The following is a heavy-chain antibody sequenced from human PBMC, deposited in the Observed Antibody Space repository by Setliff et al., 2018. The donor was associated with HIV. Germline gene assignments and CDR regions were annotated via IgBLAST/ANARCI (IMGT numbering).Heavy chain of an antibody. CDR1: RDSINGHW. J-gene: IGHJ4*02. V-gene: IGHV3-21*01. D-gene: IGHD5-12*01. Sequence: ETLSLTCTVSRDSINGHWWSWVRQAPGKGLEWVSSISGSRTYYADSVKGRFTISRDDAENSLYLQMSILRADDTALYYCVREAGASGGYDLNFDYWGQGTLVTVSS. CDR3: VREAGASGGYDLNFDY. CDR2: ISGSRT.